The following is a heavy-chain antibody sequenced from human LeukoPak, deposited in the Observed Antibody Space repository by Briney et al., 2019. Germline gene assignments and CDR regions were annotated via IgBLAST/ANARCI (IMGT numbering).Heavy chain of an antibody. D-gene: IGHD2-21*01. CDR3: XXYGDXXSXXDY. CDR1: GFTFSDYY. Sequence: PGGSLRLSCAASGFTFSDYYMSWIRQAPGKGLEWVAYTSYTTGRFSTTDYADSVKGRFAMSRGNAKKSLDVQMNSLRGEGTVCXXXXXYGDXXSXXDYWGQXTLVTVSS. J-gene: IGHJ4*02. CDR2: TTGRFSTT. V-gene: IGHV3-11*01.